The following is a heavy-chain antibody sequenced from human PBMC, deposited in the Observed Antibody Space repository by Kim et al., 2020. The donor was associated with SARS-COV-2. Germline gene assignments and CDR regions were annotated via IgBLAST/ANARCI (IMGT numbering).Heavy chain of an antibody. CDR1: GFTFSSYG. D-gene: IGHD3-9*01. CDR3: ARNFARGYYDILTGYYRPIDY. CDR2: ISSSSSTI. J-gene: IGHJ4*02. V-gene: IGHV3-48*04. Sequence: GGSLRLSCEASGFTFSSYGMNWVRQAPGKGLEWVSYISSSSSTIYYADSLKGRFTISRDNAKNSLYLQMNSLRAEDTAVYYCARNFARGYYDILTGYYRPIDYWGQGTLVAVSS.